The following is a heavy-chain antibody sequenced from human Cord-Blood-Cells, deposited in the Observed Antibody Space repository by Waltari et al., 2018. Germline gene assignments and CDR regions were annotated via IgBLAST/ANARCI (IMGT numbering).Heavy chain of an antibody. Sequence: QVQLVQSGAEVKKPGASVKVSRKASGYTFTSYDINWVRQATGQGLEWMGWMNPNSGNTGYAQKFQGRVTMTRNTSISTAYTELSSLRSEDTAVYYCARHSSWYYYYYGMDVWGQGTTVTVSS. CDR1: GYTFTSYD. CDR2: MNPNSGNT. V-gene: IGHV1-8*01. J-gene: IGHJ6*02. D-gene: IGHD6-13*01. CDR3: ARHSSWYYYYYGMDV.